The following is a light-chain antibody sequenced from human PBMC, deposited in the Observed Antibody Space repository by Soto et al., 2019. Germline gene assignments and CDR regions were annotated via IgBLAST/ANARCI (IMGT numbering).Light chain of an antibody. J-gene: IGKJ1*01. CDR3: QHYNNWPRT. CDR1: QSVSSN. CDR2: GAS. Sequence: EIVMTQSPATLSVSPGGRATLSCRASQSVSSNLAWYQQKPGQAPRLLIYGASTRATGIPARFSVSGSGTEFTLTISSLQSEDFAVYYCQHYNNWPRTFGQGTKVEIK. V-gene: IGKV3-15*01.